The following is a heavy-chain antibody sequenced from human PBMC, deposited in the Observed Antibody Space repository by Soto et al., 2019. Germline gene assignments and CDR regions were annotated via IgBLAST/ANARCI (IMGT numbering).Heavy chain of an antibody. D-gene: IGHD1-1*01. J-gene: IGHJ4*02. CDR2: ISAYNGNT. Sequence: GASVKVSCKASGYTFNSYGISWVRQETGQGLEWMGWISAYNGNTNYAQKLQGRVTMTTDASASTAYMELRSLRSDDTAVYYCARGPPGLESHALSDYWGQGTLVTVSS. CDR1: GYTFNSYG. CDR3: ARGPPGLESHALSDY. V-gene: IGHV1-18*01.